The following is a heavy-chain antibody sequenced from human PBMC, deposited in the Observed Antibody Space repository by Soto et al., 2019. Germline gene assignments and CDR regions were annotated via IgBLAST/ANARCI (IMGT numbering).Heavy chain of an antibody. Sequence: PAGCLGLSCAASGFTFSSYWIHWVRQAPGKGLVWVSRINSDGSSTSYADSVKGRFTISRDNAKNTLYLQMNSLRAEDTAVYYRARTVAGYFDYWGQGTLVTVSS. D-gene: IGHD6-19*01. CDR2: INSDGSST. CDR1: GFTFSSYW. V-gene: IGHV3-74*01. J-gene: IGHJ4*02. CDR3: ARTVAGYFDY.